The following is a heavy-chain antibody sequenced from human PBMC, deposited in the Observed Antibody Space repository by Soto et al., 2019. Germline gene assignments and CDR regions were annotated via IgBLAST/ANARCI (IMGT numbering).Heavy chain of an antibody. Sequence: QVQLVQSGAEVKKPGASVKVSCKASGYTFTSYGISWVRQAPGQGLERMGWISAYNGNTNYAQKLQGRVTMTTDTSTSTAYLGLRSLRSDGTAVYYCAREGDMLTGYESEANYYYYYGMDVWGQGTTVTVSS. CDR1: GYTFTSYG. CDR2: ISAYNGNT. CDR3: AREGDMLTGYESEANYYYYYGMDV. V-gene: IGHV1-18*01. J-gene: IGHJ6*02. D-gene: IGHD3-9*01.